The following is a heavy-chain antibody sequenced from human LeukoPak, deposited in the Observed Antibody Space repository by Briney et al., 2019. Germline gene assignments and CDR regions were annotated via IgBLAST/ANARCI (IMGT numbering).Heavy chain of an antibody. CDR1: GFTFSSYS. V-gene: IGHV3-21*01. Sequence: PGGSLRLSCAASGFTFSSYSMNWVRQAPGKGLEWVSSISSSSSYIYYADSVKGRFTISRDNAKNSLYLQMNSLRAEDTAVYYCARAAGSSSGAFDIWGQGTMVTVSS. CDR2: ISSSSSYI. D-gene: IGHD6-6*01. CDR3: ARAAGSSSGAFDI. J-gene: IGHJ3*02.